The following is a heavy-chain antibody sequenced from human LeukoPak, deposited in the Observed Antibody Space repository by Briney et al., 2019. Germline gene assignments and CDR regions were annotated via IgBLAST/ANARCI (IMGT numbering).Heavy chain of an antibody. CDR1: GGSISSNSYY. V-gene: IGHV4-39*07. CDR2: IYYSGST. CDR3: ARDEGYDILTGYYIADAFDI. Sequence: SETLSLTCAVSGGSISSNSYYWGWIRQPPGKGLEWIGSIYYSGSTYYNPSLKSRVTISVDTSKNQFSLKLSSVTAADTGVYYCARDEGYDILTGYYIADAFDIWGQGTMVTVSS. J-gene: IGHJ3*02. D-gene: IGHD3-9*01.